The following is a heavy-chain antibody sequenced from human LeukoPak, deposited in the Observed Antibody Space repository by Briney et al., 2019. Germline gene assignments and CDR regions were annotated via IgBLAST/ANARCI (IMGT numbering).Heavy chain of an antibody. Sequence: PGGSLRLSCAASGFTFSSYAMSWVRQAPNKGLEWVSTIDGRGSSTFSADSVKGRFTISRDNSKNTLYLQLNSPRAEDTAVYYCPKAPFPGAPIPNYFDYWGKGSRSPSPQ. D-gene: IGHD2-2*02. V-gene: IGHV3-23*05. CDR3: PKAPFPGAPIPNYFDY. CDR1: GFTFSSYA. CDR2: IDGRGSST. J-gene: IGHJ4*02.